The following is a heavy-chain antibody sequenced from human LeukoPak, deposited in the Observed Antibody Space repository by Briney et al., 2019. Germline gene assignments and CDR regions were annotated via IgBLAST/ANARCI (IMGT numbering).Heavy chain of an antibody. J-gene: IGHJ6*03. D-gene: IGHD6-13*01. V-gene: IGHV3-48*03. CDR1: GFTFSSYE. CDR3: ARDRRGVAAAGTDRYYYYYMDV. CDR2: ISSSGSTI. Sequence: PGGSLRLSCAASGFTFSSYEMNWVRQAPGKGLEWVSYISSSGSTIYYADSVKGRFTISRDNAKNSLYLQMNSLRAEDTAVYYCARDRRGVAAAGTDRYYYYYMDVWGKGTTVTVSS.